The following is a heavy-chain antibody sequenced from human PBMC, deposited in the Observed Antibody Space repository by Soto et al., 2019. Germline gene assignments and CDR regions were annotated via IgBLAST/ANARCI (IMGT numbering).Heavy chain of an antibody. D-gene: IGHD4-17*01. CDR3: TSYDGDYKFDH. Sequence: QVQLLQSGAEVKKPGASVKVSCKVSGYTLNEVAMHWVRQAPGKGLEWLGGFDPDEDETIYAQHFQGRVTMTEDTSTDTVSMELSSPRSEDTALYFCTSYDGDYKFDHWGQGTLVTVSS. J-gene: IGHJ5*02. CDR2: FDPDEDET. V-gene: IGHV1-24*01. CDR1: GYTLNEVA.